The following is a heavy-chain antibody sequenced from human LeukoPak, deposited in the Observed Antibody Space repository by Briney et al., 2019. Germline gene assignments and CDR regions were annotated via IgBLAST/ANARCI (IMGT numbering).Heavy chain of an antibody. D-gene: IGHD3-10*01. J-gene: IGHJ4*02. CDR1: GGTFSSYA. V-gene: IGHV1-69*13. CDR2: IIPIFGTA. CDR3: ARAHLNYYGSGSYLAYHFDY. Sequence: SVKVSCKASGGTFSSYAISWVRQAPGQGLEWMGGIIPIFGTANYAQKFQGRVTITADESTSTAYMELSSLRSEDTAVYYCARAHLNYYGSGSYLAYHFDYWGQGTLVTVSS.